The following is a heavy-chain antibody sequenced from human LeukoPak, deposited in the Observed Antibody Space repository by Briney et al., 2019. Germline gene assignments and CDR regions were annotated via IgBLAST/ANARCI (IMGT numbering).Heavy chain of an antibody. V-gene: IGHV3-7*01. CDR2: MNRDGSEK. J-gene: IGHJ6*02. CDR1: GFTFSSYW. CDR3: ARDGGIIRFGGQDV. Sequence: GGSLRLSCAASGFTFSSYWMSWVRQAPGKGLEWVANMNRDGSEKNYVDSIKGRFTISRDNTANSLYLQMNSLRVEDTAVYYCARDGGIIRFGGQDVWGQGTTVIVS. D-gene: IGHD3-16*01.